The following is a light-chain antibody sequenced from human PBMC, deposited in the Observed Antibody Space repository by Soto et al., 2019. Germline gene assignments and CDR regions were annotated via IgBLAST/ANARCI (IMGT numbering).Light chain of an antibody. J-gene: IGKJ4*02. CDR1: QSVSSN. Sequence: EIVMTQSPATLSVSPGERANLSCRASQSVSSNLAWYQQKPGQAPRLLIYGASTRATGIPDRFSGSGSGTEFTLAISSLQSEDFAVYSCQQYNDWPLTFGGGTKV. CDR3: QQYNDWPLT. V-gene: IGKV3-15*01. CDR2: GAS.